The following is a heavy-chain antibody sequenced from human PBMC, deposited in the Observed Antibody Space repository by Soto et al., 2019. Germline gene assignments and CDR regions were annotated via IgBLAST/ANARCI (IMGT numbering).Heavy chain of an antibody. Sequence: SVKVSCKASGGTFSSYAISWVRQAPGQGLEWMGGIIPIFGTANYAQKFQGRVTITADESTSTAYMELSSLRSEDTAVYYCASSATTFLHIDYWGQGTLVTVSS. CDR1: GGTFSSYA. J-gene: IGHJ4*02. V-gene: IGHV1-69*13. CDR2: IIPIFGTA. D-gene: IGHD4-17*01. CDR3: ASSATTFLHIDY.